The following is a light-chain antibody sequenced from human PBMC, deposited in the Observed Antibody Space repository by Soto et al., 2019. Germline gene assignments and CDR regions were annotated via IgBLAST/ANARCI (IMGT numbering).Light chain of an antibody. J-gene: IGKJ3*01. CDR2: DAS. Sequence: EIVLTQSPATLSLSPGERATLSCRASQSVSSYLAWYQQKPGQAPRLLIYDASNRATGIPARFSGSGSGTDFTLTISSLAPEDFAVYYCQQRYNWPSFTFGPGTKVDIK. CDR3: QQRYNWPSFT. CDR1: QSVSSY. V-gene: IGKV3-11*01.